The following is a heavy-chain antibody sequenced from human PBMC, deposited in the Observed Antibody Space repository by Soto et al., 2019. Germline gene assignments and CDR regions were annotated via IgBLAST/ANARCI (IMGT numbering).Heavy chain of an antibody. CDR3: ARMMDYYYYMDV. V-gene: IGHV4-59*01. CDR2: IYYSGST. J-gene: IGHJ6*03. CDR1: GGSISSYY. D-gene: IGHD3-16*01. Sequence: SETLSLTCTVSGGSISSYYWSWIRQPPGKGLEWIGYIYYSGSTNYNPSLKSRVTISVDTSKNQFSLKLSSVTAADTAVYYCARMMDYYYYMDVWGKGTTVTVSS.